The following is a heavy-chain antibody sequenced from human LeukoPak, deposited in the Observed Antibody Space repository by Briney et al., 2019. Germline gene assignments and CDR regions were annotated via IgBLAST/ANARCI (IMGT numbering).Heavy chain of an antibody. CDR2: ISAYNGNT. CDR3: ARDPMGGLEDSSGSFDY. D-gene: IGHD6-19*01. J-gene: IGHJ4*02. V-gene: IGHV1-18*01. CDR1: GYTFTSYG. Sequence: ASVKVSCKASGYTFTSYGISWVRQAPGQGLEWMGCISAYNGNTNYAQKLQGRVTMTTDTSTSTAYMELRSLRSDDTAVYYCARDPMGGLEDSSGSFDYWGQGTLVTVSS.